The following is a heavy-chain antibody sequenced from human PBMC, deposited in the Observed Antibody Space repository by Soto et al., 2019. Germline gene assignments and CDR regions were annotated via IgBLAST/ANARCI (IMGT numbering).Heavy chain of an antibody. Sequence: QVQLVESGGGVVQPGRSLRLSCAASGFTFSSYAMHWVRQAPGKGLEWVAVISYDGSNKYYADSVKGRFTISRDNSKNTVYPQMNSLRAEDTAVYYCARGAVRYGSGKGMDVWGQGTTVTVSS. CDR2: ISYDGSNK. CDR1: GFTFSSYA. J-gene: IGHJ6*02. V-gene: IGHV3-30-3*01. CDR3: ARGAVRYGSGKGMDV. D-gene: IGHD3-10*01.